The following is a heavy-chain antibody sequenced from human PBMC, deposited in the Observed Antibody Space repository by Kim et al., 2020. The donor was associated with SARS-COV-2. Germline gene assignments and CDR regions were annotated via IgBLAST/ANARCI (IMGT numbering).Heavy chain of an antibody. CDR2: IKKDGTEP. J-gene: IGHJ4*02. D-gene: IGHD3-3*01. CDR3: ASLDTSPHASWSHSSAPNPGGL. CDR1: GFTASNYW. V-gene: IGHV3-7*01. Sequence: GGSLRLSCAVSGFTASNYWMSWVRQAPGKGLEWVAMIKKDGTEPYYVDSVRGRFTISRDNARSSLLLQMNSLRAEDTAMYYCASLDTSPHASWSHSSAPNPGGLWGKGTQLTVSS.